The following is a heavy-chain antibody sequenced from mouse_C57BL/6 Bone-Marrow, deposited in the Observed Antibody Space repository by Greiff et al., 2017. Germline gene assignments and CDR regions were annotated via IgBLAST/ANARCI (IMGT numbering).Heavy chain of an antibody. CDR1: GYTFTSYW. CDR2: IDPSDSYT. CDR3: ARKGYSKPYYAMDY. V-gene: IGHV1-69*01. Sequence: QVQLQQPGAELVMPGASVKLSCKASGYTFTSYWMHWVKQRPGQGLEWIGEIDPSDSYTNYNQKFKGKSTLTVDKSSSTAYMQLSSLTSEDSAVDYCARKGYSKPYYAMDYWGQGTSVTVSS. D-gene: IGHD2-5*01. J-gene: IGHJ4*01.